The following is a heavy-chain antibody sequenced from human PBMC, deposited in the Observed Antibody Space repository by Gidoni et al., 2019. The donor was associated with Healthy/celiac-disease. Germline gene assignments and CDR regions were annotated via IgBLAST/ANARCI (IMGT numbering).Heavy chain of an antibody. CDR2: IKSKTDGGTT. CDR1: GFTFSNAW. J-gene: IGHJ4*02. Sequence: EVQLVESGGGLVKPGGSLRLSCAASGFTFSNAWMSWVRQAPGKGLEWVGRIKSKTDGGTTDYAAPVKGRFTISRDDSKNTLYLQMNSLKTEDTAVYYCTTDSGRLLGYYFDYWGQGTLVTVSS. CDR3: TTDSGRLLGYYFDY. D-gene: IGHD2-15*01. V-gene: IGHV3-15*01.